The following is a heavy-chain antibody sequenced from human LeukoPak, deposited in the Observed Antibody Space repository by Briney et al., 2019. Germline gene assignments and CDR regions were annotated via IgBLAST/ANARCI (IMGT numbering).Heavy chain of an antibody. CDR1: GGSIRSSDW. J-gene: IGHJ4*02. D-gene: IGHD3-10*01. CDR3: ARAAAWFGES. V-gene: IGHV4-4*02. CDR2: IYHSGTT. Sequence: SGTLSLTCAVSGGSIRSSDWWSWVRQPPGKGLEWIGDIYHSGTTNYNPSLKSRVTISVDKSKNQFSLRLSSVTAADTAVYYRARAAAWFGESWGQGTLVTVSS.